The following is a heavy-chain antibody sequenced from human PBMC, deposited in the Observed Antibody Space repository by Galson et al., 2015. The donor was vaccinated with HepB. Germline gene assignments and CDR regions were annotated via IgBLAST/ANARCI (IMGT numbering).Heavy chain of an antibody. J-gene: IGHJ4*02. CDR1: GFIFRDFG. CDR3: TREAHVTVPAFDR. D-gene: IGHD4-17*01. Sequence: SLRLSCAASGFIFRDFGIHWVRQAPGKGLEWVVGIWAGGSHQNYADSVKGRFTISRDNSRNIVYLQMNRLRDGDTGLYYCTREAHVTVPAFDRWGQGALVTVSS. CDR2: IWAGGSHQ. V-gene: IGHV3-33*01.